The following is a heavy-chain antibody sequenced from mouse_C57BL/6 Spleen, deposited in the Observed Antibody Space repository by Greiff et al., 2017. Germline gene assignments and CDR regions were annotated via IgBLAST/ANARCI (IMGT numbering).Heavy chain of an antibody. CDR2: IRNKANGYTT. J-gene: IGHJ4*01. V-gene: IGHV7-3*01. CDR1: GFTFTDYY. CDR3: ASEGDYDGRGWYAMDY. Sequence: EVMLVESGGGLVQPGGSLSLSCAASGFTFTDYYMSWVRQPPGKGLEWLGFIRNKANGYTTEYSASVKGRFTISRDNSQSILYLQMNALSAEDSATYYCASEGDYDGRGWYAMDYWGQRTSVTVSS. D-gene: IGHD2-4*01.